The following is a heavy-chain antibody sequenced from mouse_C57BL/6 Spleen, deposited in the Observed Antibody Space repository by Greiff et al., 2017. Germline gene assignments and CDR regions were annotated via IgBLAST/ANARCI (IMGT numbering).Heavy chain of an antibody. J-gene: IGHJ2*01. Sequence: QVQLQQPGAELVKPGASVKMSCKASGYTFTSYWITWVTQRPGQGLEWIGDIYPGSGSTNYTEKFTSKATLTVDTSTSTAYMQLSSLSSEDSAVYYCARSYYDYEGENFDYWGQGTTLTVSS. D-gene: IGHD2-4*01. V-gene: IGHV1-55*01. CDR2: IYPGSGST. CDR1: GYTFTSYW. CDR3: ARSYYDYEGENFDY.